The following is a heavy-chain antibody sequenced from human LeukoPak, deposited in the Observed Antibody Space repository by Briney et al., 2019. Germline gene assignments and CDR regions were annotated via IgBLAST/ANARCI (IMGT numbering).Heavy chain of an antibody. CDR1: GYTFTSYD. Sequence: WASVKVSCKASGYTFTSYDINWVRQATGQGLEWMGWMNPNSGGTNYAQKFQGRVTMTRDTSISTAYMELSRLRSDDTAVYYCARGPGIYGMDVWGQGTTVTVSS. CDR2: MNPNSGGT. CDR3: ARGPGIYGMDV. V-gene: IGHV1-2*02. J-gene: IGHJ6*02.